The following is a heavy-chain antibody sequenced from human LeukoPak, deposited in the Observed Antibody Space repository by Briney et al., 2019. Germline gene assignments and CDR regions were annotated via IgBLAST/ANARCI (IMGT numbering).Heavy chain of an antibody. CDR3: AKDLISGWDGGIFDY. J-gene: IGHJ4*02. CDR2: INTDGRIT. D-gene: IGHD6-19*01. CDR1: GFTFNTYW. Sequence: PGGSLRLSCAASGFTFNTYWMHWVRQAPGKGLVWVSRINTDGRITNYADSVKGRFTISRDNSKNTLYLQMNSLRAEDTAVYYCAKDLISGWDGGIFDYWGQGTLVTVSS. V-gene: IGHV3-74*01.